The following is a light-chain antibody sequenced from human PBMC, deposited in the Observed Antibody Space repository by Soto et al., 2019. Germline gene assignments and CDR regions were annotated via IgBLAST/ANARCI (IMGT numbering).Light chain of an antibody. CDR3: QQSYSTPLGT. J-gene: IGKJ1*01. V-gene: IGKV1-8*01. Sequence: AIRMTQSPSSLSASTGDRVTITCRASHRLNTYLAWYQQKPGTAPKLLIYGVSSLQTGVPSRFSGSGPGTDFTLTISSLQPEDFATYYCQQSYSTPLGTFGQGTKVDI. CDR2: GVS. CDR1: HRLNTY.